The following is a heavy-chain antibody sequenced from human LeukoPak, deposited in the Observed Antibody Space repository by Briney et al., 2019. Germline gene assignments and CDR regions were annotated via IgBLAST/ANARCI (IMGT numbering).Heavy chain of an antibody. D-gene: IGHD3-3*01. J-gene: IGHJ4*02. CDR1: GFTFDDYG. Sequence: GGSLRLSCAASGFTFDDYGMSWVRQAPGKGLEWVSGINWNGGSTGYADSVKGRFTISRDNAKNSLYLQMNSLRAEDTALYCCARARAGVLRFLEWLPHFDYWGQGTLVTVSS. CDR3: ARARAGVLRFLEWLPHFDY. CDR2: INWNGGST. V-gene: IGHV3-20*04.